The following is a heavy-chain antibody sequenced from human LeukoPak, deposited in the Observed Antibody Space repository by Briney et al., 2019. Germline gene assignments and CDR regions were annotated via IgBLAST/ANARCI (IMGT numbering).Heavy chain of an antibody. CDR1: GGSNSSYF. V-gene: IGHV4-4*07. CDR2: IYTRGNT. D-gene: IGHD3-3*01. CDR3: GASITILGVVTQFDY. J-gene: IGHJ4*02. Sequence: SETVSLTCTVSGGSNSSYFWGWVRQAAGKGLEGNGRIYTRGNTNYNPSLKRRITISGDTSKKQFSLQPSSVTAADTACYYWGASITILGVVTQFDYWGQGTLVTVSS.